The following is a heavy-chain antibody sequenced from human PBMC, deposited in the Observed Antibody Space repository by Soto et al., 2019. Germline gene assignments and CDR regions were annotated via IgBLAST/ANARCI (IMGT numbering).Heavy chain of an antibody. D-gene: IGHD1-26*01. CDR3: AKETSPNTYYTFDF. CDR1: GFTFSTYA. CDR2: ISEDGIYT. V-gene: IGHV3-23*01. Sequence: GGSLRLSCTASGFTFSTYAMSWVRQAPGEGLEWVSSISEDGIYTDYADSVKGRFTISRDNSKNTLYVQMTSLRAEDTAVYYCAKETSPNTYYTFDFWGQGTMVTVS. J-gene: IGHJ3*01.